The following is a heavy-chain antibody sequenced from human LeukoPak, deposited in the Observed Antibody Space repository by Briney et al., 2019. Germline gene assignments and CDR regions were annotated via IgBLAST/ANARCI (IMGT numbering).Heavy chain of an antibody. CDR2: INPNSGGT. V-gene: IGHV1-2*02. D-gene: IGHD3-3*01. CDR3: ARGSDDFWSGYSPSY. Sequence: ASVKVSCKASGYTFTGYYMHWVRQAPGQGLEWMGWINPNSGGTNHAQKFQGRVTMTRDTSISTAYMELSRLRSDDTAVYYCARGSDDFWSGYSPSYWGQGTLVTVSS. J-gene: IGHJ4*02. CDR1: GYTFTGYY.